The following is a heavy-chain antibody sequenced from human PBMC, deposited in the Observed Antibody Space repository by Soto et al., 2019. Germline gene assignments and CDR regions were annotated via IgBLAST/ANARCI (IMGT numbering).Heavy chain of an antibody. J-gene: IGHJ6*02. CDR2: IIPIFGTA. CDR1: GGTFSSYA. V-gene: IGHV1-69*13. Sequence: SVKVSCKASGGTFSSYAISWVRQAPGQGLEWMGGIIPIFGTANYAQKFQGRVTITADESTSTAYMELSSLRSEDTAVYYCARDLNVVVPPAEYPPAYYYGMDVWGQGTTVTVSS. D-gene: IGHD2-2*01. CDR3: ARDLNVVVPPAEYPPAYYYGMDV.